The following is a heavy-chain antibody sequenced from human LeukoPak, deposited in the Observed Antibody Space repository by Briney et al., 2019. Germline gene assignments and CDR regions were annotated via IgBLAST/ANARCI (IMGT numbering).Heavy chain of an antibody. V-gene: IGHV4-34*01. CDR2: INHSGST. Sequence: SETLSLTCAVYGESFSGYYWSWIRQPPGKGLEWIGEINHSGSTNYNPSLKSRVTISVDTSKNQFSLKLNSVTAADTAVYYCARGSMVRGVILVYWGQGTLVTVS. J-gene: IGHJ4*02. CDR1: GESFSGYY. D-gene: IGHD3-10*01. CDR3: ARGSMVRGVILVY.